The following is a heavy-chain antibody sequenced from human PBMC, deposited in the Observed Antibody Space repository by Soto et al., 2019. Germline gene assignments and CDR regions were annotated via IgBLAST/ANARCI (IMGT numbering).Heavy chain of an antibody. CDR2: INPNSGGT. CDR1: GYTFTGYY. D-gene: IGHD3-10*01. Sequence: ASVKVSCKASGYTFTGYYMHWVRQAPGQGLEWMGWINPNSGGTNYAQKFQGWVTMTRDTSISTAYMELSRLRSDDTAVYYCARSGYYGSGSYYFYWGQGTLVTVSS. CDR3: ARSGYYGSGSYYFY. V-gene: IGHV1-2*04. J-gene: IGHJ4*02.